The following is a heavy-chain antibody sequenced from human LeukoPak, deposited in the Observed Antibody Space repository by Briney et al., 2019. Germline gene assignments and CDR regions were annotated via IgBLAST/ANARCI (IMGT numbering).Heavy chain of an antibody. CDR2: TLYSVG. Sequence: SETLSLTCTVSGGSIGSHYWGWIRQPPGKGLEWIGYTLYSVGNYNPSLKSRVTMSVDTSKTQFSLKLSSLIAADTAVYYCARDSGESGAPVSFNWFDPWGQGTLVSVSS. D-gene: IGHD3-10*01. V-gene: IGHV4-59*11. CDR3: ARDSGESGAPVSFNWFDP. CDR1: GGSIGSHY. J-gene: IGHJ5*02.